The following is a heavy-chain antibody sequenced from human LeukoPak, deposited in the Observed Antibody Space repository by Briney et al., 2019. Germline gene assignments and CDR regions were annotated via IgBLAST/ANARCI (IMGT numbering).Heavy chain of an antibody. J-gene: IGHJ4*02. Sequence: ASVKVSCKASGYTFTSYDINWVRQATGQGFEWMGWMNPNSGNTGYAQKFQGRVTMTRNTSISTAYMELSSLRSEDTAVYYCARGSEAYPQLWSDWGQGTLVTVSS. CDR2: MNPNSGNT. CDR1: GYTFTSYD. D-gene: IGHD5-18*01. CDR3: ARGSEAYPQLWSD. V-gene: IGHV1-8*01.